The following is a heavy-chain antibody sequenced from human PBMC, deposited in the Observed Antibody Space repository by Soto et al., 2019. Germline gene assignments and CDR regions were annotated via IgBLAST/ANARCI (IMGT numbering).Heavy chain of an antibody. Sequence: HVQLQESGPGLVKPSDTLSVTCAVSGYSISSSNWWGWIRQPPGKGLEWIGYIYYSGSTYYNAPLRSRVTMSVDTSKNQFSLKLSSVTAVDTAVYYCARTLQDYGMDVWGQGTTVTVSS. CDR3: ARTLQDYGMDV. CDR2: IYYSGST. CDR1: GYSISSSNW. J-gene: IGHJ6*02. V-gene: IGHV4-28*01.